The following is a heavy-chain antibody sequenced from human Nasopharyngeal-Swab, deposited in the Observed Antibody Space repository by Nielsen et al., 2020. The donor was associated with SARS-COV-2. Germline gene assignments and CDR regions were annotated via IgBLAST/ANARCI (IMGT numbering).Heavy chain of an antibody. Sequence: GESLKISCAASGFTFSDYWMHWVRQAPGKGLMWVSRINSEGSNTAYADSVKGRFTISRDNANNTLYLQMNSLRAEDTAVYYCARGDDTTDYYEPFDYWGQGTLVTVSS. J-gene: IGHJ4*02. V-gene: IGHV3-74*01. D-gene: IGHD3-22*01. CDR3: ARGDDTTDYYEPFDY. CDR2: INSEGSNT. CDR1: GFTFSDYW.